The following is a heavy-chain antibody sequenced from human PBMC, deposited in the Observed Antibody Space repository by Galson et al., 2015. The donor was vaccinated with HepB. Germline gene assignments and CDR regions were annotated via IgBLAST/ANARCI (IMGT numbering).Heavy chain of an antibody. CDR2: INAGNGNT. D-gene: IGHD3-16*01. J-gene: IGHJ3*02. Sequence: SVKVSCKASGYTFTSYAMHWVRQAPGQRLEWMGWINAGNGNTKYSQKFQGRVTITRDTSASTAYMELSSLRSEDTAVYYCGVWGSYDLIWSPADAFDIWGQGTMDTVSS. V-gene: IGHV1-3*01. CDR1: GYTFTSYA. CDR3: GVWGSYDLIWSPADAFDI.